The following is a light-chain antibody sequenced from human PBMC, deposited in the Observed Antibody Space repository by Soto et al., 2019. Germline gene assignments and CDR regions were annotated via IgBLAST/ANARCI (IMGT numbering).Light chain of an antibody. CDR2: GAS. CDR3: QQYGNWPLT. CDR1: YSVSSN. Sequence: EMVMTQSPATLSVSPGERATLSCRARYSVSSNLAWYQQKPGQAPRLLIYGASTRSTGVPVRFSGSGSGTEFTLTICSLQSEDSAVYFCQQYGNWPLTFGGGTKVEIK. J-gene: IGKJ4*01. V-gene: IGKV3-15*01.